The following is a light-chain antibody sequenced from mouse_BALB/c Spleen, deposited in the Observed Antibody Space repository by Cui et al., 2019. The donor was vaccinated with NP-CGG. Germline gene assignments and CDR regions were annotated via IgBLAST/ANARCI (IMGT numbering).Light chain of an antibody. Sequence: QAVVTQESALTTSPGETVTLTCRSSTGTITTSNYANWVQEKPDHLFTGLIGGTNNRAPGAPARFSGSLIGDKAALTITGAQTEDEAIYFCALWSSNHWVFGGGTKLTVL. J-gene: IGLJ1*01. V-gene: IGLV1*01. CDR1: TGTITTSNY. CDR2: GTN. CDR3: ALWSSNHWV.